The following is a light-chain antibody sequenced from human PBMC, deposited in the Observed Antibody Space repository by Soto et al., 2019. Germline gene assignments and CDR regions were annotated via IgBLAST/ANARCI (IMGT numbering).Light chain of an antibody. V-gene: IGKV1-5*01. CDR1: QTLSNW. J-gene: IGKJ3*01. CDR3: QQYESFPFT. CDR2: DDS. Sequence: DIQMTQSPSTLSASVGDRVTITCRASQTLSNWLAWYQQKPGKAPKLLIYDDSSLHSGAPSRFSGSESGAEVTLTISSLQPDDFATYWCQQYESFPFTFGPGTKV.